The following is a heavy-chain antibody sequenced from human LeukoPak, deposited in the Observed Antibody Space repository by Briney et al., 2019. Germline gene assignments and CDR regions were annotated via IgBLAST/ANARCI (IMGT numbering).Heavy chain of an antibody. Sequence: ASVKVSCKASGYTFTSYGICWVRQAPGQGLEWMGWISAYNGNTNYAQKLQGRVTMTTDTSTSTAYMELRSLRSDDTAVYYCAREGFFAIQTRRPGDFDYWGQGTLVTVSS. CDR3: AREGFFAIQTRRPGDFDY. D-gene: IGHD6-25*01. V-gene: IGHV1-18*01. CDR2: ISAYNGNT. J-gene: IGHJ4*02. CDR1: GYTFTSYG.